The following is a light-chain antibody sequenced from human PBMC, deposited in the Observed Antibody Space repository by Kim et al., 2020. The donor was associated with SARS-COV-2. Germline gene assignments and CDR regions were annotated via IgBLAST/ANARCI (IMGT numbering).Light chain of an antibody. Sequence: VSPGPTASITCSGDKLGDKYACWYQQKPGQSPVLVIYQDSKRPSGIPGRFSGSNSGNTATLTISGTQAMDEADYYCQAWDSSTVVFGGGTQLTVL. J-gene: IGLJ2*01. CDR2: QDS. CDR3: QAWDSSTVV. CDR1: KLGDKY. V-gene: IGLV3-1*01.